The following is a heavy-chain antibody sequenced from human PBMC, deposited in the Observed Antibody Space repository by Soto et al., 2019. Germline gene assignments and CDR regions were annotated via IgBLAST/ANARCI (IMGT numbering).Heavy chain of an antibody. J-gene: IGHJ6*02. Sequence: ASVKVSCKASGYTFTSYDINWVRQATGQGLEWMGWMNPNSGNTGYAQKFQGRVTMTRNTSISTAYMELSSLRSEDTAVYYCARGPRIAAPLDVWGQGTTVTVSS. CDR1: GYTFTSYD. CDR3: ARGPRIAAPLDV. V-gene: IGHV1-8*01. CDR2: MNPNSGNT. D-gene: IGHD6-13*01.